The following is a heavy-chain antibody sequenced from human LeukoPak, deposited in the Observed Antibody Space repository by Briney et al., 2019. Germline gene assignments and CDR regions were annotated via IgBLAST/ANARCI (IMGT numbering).Heavy chain of an antibody. V-gene: IGHV3-7*01. D-gene: IGHD6-13*01. Sequence: TGGSLRLSCAASGSTLSSYWMSWVREAPGKGVEGVANIKYDGSEKDYVDSVKGRFTISRYNAKHSLYLQMNSLRAEDTAVYYCARDIAPAGLFFDYWGQGTLVTVSS. CDR2: IKYDGSEK. J-gene: IGHJ4*02. CDR3: ARDIAPAGLFFDY. CDR1: GSTLSSYW.